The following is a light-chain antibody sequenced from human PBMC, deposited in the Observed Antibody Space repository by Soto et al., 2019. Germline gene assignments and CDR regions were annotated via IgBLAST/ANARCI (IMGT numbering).Light chain of an antibody. CDR1: QSVSSN. J-gene: IGKJ1*01. CDR3: QQYNNWPLT. V-gene: IGKV3-15*01. Sequence: EIVMTQSPATLSVSPGERATLSCRASQSVSSNLACYQQKPGQAPRLLIYGASTRATGIPARFSGSGSGTEFTLTISSLQSEDFAVYYCQQYNNWPLTFGQGTKVEFK. CDR2: GAS.